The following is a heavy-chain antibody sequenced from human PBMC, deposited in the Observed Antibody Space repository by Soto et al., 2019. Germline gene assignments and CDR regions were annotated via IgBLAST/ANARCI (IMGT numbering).Heavy chain of an antibody. V-gene: IGHV3-53*01. CDR1: GFTVGNNY. Sequence: EVQLVESGGGLIQPGGSLKLSCAASGFTVGNNYMSWVRQAPGKGLEWVSLIYSTGTTKYADSVKGRFPVSRDNAKNTLYLQMNSLRAEDTAVYYCAKDGRGSGSHYNSFGYWGQGTLVTVSS. CDR3: AKDGRGSGSHYNSFGY. CDR2: IYSTGTT. J-gene: IGHJ4*02. D-gene: IGHD3-10*01.